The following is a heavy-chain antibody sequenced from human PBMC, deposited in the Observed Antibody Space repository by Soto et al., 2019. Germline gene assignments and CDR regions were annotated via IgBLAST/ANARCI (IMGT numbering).Heavy chain of an antibody. V-gene: IGHV3-21*01. J-gene: IGHJ6*03. CDR2: ISSSSSYI. CDR3: ARDSSGTLYYYYYYMDV. D-gene: IGHD1-7*01. CDR1: GFTFSSYS. Sequence: EVQLVESGGGLVQPGGSLRLSCAASGFTFSSYSMNWVRQAPGKGLEWVSSISSSSSYIYYADSVKGRFTISRDNAKNSLYLQMNSLRAEDTAVYYCARDSSGTLYYYYYYMDVWGKGTTVTVSS.